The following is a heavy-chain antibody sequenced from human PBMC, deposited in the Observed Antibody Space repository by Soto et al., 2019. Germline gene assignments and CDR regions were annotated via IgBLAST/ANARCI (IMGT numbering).Heavy chain of an antibody. CDR3: ARGGPTYYYDSSGYLFY. D-gene: IGHD3-22*01. Sequence: SLKVSCKASGYTFTSYAMHWVRQSPGQRLEWMGWINAGNGNTRYSQKFQGRVTITRDTSASTAYMELSSLRSEDTAVYYCARGGPTYYYDSSGYLFYWGQGTLVTVSS. V-gene: IGHV1-3*01. CDR1: GYTFTSYA. CDR2: INAGNGNT. J-gene: IGHJ4*02.